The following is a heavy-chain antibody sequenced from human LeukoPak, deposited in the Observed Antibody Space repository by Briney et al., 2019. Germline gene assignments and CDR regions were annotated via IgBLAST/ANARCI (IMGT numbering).Heavy chain of an antibody. D-gene: IGHD3-22*01. V-gene: IGHV3-30-3*01. Sequence: GRSLRLSCAASGFTFSSYAMHWARQAPGKGLEWVAVISYDGSNKYYADSVKGRFTISRDNSKNTLYLQMNSLRAEDTAVYYCASYYYDSSGYFDYWGQGTLVTVSS. CDR3: ASYYYDSSGYFDY. CDR1: GFTFSSYA. J-gene: IGHJ4*02. CDR2: ISYDGSNK.